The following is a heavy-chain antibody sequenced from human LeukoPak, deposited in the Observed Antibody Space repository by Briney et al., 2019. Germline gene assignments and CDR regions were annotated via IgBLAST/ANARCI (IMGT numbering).Heavy chain of an antibody. CDR2: IYPGDSDT. CDR3: ARWSGDAYYYYGMDV. J-gene: IGHJ6*02. CDR1: GYSFTSYW. D-gene: IGHD4-17*01. Sequence: GESPKISCKGSGYSFTSYWIGWVRQMPGKGLEWMGIIYPGDSDTRYSPSFQGQVTISADKSISTAYLQWSSLKASDTAMYYCARWSGDAYYYYGMDVWGQGTTVTVSS. V-gene: IGHV5-51*01.